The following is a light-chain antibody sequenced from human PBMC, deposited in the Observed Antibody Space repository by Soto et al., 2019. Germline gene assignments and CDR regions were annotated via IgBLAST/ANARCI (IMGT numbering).Light chain of an antibody. CDR1: QNIDNS. CDR3: QQAYTFPLT. V-gene: IGKV1D-12*01. Sequence: VQMTQSPSSVSASVGDRVTITCRASQNIDNSLVWYQQKTGKAPQLLIYAASSLQSGVPPRFSGTRSGIEFTLTVNNLQSEDFAFYFCQQAYTFPLTFGGGTKVEV. CDR2: AAS. J-gene: IGKJ4*01.